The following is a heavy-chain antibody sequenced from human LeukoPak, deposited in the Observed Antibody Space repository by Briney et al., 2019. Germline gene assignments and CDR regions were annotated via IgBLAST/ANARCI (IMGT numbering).Heavy chain of an antibody. CDR1: GFTFSSYV. CDR3: AKGRGGPMIVVGSDAFDI. Sequence: WWGLRLSCGASGFTFSSYVMSWVGQAPGRGLEGVSAICGSGGSTYYADSVEGRFTISRDTSKNTLYLQMNSLRAEDTAVYYCAKGRGGPMIVVGSDAFDIWGQGTMVTVSS. J-gene: IGHJ3*02. CDR2: ICGSGGST. D-gene: IGHD3-22*01. V-gene: IGHV3-23*01.